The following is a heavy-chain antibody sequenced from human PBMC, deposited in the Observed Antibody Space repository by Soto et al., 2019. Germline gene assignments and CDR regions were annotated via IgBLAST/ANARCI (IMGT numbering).Heavy chain of an antibody. V-gene: IGHV3-30*03. CDR2: ISRDGGTK. D-gene: IGHD2-8*02. CDR1: GFTVSTYG. J-gene: IGHJ4*02. CDR3: TGEFASSY. Sequence: QVQLVESGGVVVQPGRSLRLSCAVSGFTVSTYGMHWVRQAPGKGLEWVAVISRDGGTKFYADSVKGRFTSSRDNSRNTLFLEMNSLRGDDMAFYYCTGEFASSYWGQGTLVTVSS.